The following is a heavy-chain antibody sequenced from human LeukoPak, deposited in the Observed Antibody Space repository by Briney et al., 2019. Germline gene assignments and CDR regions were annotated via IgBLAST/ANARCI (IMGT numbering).Heavy chain of an antibody. CDR3: ARHLGWFSRFDD. CDR1: GYSFTSGHY. Sequence: SETLSLTCSVSGYSFTSGHYWGWIRQPPGRGLEWIANIYHTGSAHYNPSLKSRVTISVDTSKNQFSLKLSSVTAADTAVYYCARHLGWFSRFDDWGHGTLVTVSS. CDR2: IYHTGSA. J-gene: IGHJ4*01. V-gene: IGHV4-38-2*01. D-gene: IGHD3/OR15-3a*01.